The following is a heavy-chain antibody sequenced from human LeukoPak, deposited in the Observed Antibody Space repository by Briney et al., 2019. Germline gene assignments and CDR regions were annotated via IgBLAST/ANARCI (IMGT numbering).Heavy chain of an antibody. CDR3: ARAGPFSYYDFWSGYYLLFDY. D-gene: IGHD3-3*01. CDR1: GYTFTSYG. V-gene: IGHV1-18*01. CDR2: ISAYNSNT. J-gene: IGHJ4*02. Sequence: ASVKVSCKASGYTFTSYGISWVRQAPGQGLEWMGWISAYNSNTNYAQKLQGRDTMTTDTSTSTAYMELRSLRSDDTAVYYCARAGPFSYYDFWSGYYLLFDYWGQGTLVTVSS.